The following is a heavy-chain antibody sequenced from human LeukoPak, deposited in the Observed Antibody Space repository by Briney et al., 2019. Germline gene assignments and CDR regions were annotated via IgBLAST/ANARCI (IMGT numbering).Heavy chain of an antibody. J-gene: IGHJ4*02. CDR3: ARASTPRVIASFDY. CDR1: GYSFADYY. CDR2: INPNSGGT. Sequence: PGASVKVSCKASGYSFADYYMHWVRQAPGQGLEWMGWINPNSGGTNYAQKFQGRVTMTRDTSISTAYMELSRLRSDDTAVYYCARASTPRVIASFDYWGQGSLVTVSS. V-gene: IGHV1-2*02. D-gene: IGHD2-21*01.